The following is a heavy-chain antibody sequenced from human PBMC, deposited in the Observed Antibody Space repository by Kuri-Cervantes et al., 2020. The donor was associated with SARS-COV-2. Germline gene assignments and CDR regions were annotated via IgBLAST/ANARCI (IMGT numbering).Heavy chain of an antibody. CDR1: GFTFRNYA. J-gene: IGHJ4*02. V-gene: IGHV3-23*01. CDR3: AKRGFDY. CDR2: ISAGGSST. Sequence: GGSLRLSCAAPGFTFRNYAMAWVRQAPGKGLEWVSSISAGGSSTYHADSLKGRFTISRDNSKNTLYLQMNSLRAEDTAVYYCAKRGFDYWGQGTLVTVSS.